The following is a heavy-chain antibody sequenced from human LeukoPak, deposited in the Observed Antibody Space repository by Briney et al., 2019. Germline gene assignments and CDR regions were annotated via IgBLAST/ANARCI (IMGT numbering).Heavy chain of an antibody. J-gene: IGHJ4*02. D-gene: IGHD6-19*01. CDR2: ISSSSSYI. V-gene: IGHV3-21*01. CDR3: ARPRAVAGGGYDC. CDR1: GFTFSSYS. Sequence: GGSLRLSCAASGFTFSSYSMNWVRQAPGKGLEWVSSISSSSSYIYYADSVKGRFSISRDNAKNSLYLQMNSLRAEDTAVYYCARPRAVAGGGYDCWGQGTLVTVSS.